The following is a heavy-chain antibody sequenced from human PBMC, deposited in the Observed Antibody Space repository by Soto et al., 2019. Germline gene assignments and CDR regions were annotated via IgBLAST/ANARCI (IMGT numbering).Heavy chain of an antibody. D-gene: IGHD4-17*01. J-gene: IGHJ4*02. CDR1: GFTFSSYA. CDR3: AKDRRRGTTGIFDF. V-gene: IGHV3-23*01. Sequence: GGSLRLSCAASGFTFSSYAMSWVRQAPGKGLEWVSAISGSDGSTFYADSVKGRFTISRDDSRNTLYLQMNSLRAEDTAVYYCAKDRRRGTTGIFDFWGQGTLVTVSS. CDR2: ISGSDGST.